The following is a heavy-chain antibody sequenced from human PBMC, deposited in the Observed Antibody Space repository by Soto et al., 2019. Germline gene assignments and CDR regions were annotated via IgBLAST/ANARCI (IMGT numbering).Heavy chain of an antibody. CDR3: AGGFAAGGQLYGGFDY. V-gene: IGHV1-18*01. Sequence: QVQLVQSGTEVKKPGASVKVSCKASGYTFTRFGINWVRQAPGQGLEWMGWISGHNGNTHSAQNFQGRVTVTTDTSASTEYMELRSVRSDDADVYYWAGGFAAGGQLYGGFDYWGQGTLVTVSS. J-gene: IGHJ4*02. CDR1: GYTFTRFG. CDR2: ISGHNGNT. D-gene: IGHD6-6*01.